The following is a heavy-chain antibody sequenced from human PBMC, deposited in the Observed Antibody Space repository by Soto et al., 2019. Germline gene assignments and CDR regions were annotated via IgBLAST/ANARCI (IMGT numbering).Heavy chain of an antibody. Sequence: GGSLRLSCAASGFTFSSHWMHWVRQAPGKGLVWVSRMNEDGGTTDYADSVKGRFTISRDNAKNTLYLQMNSLRVEDTAVYYCARSGGDYNYYYDMDVWGQGTTVTVSS. CDR1: GFTFSSHW. CDR3: ARSGGDYNYYYDMDV. V-gene: IGHV3-74*01. J-gene: IGHJ6*02. CDR2: MNEDGGTT. D-gene: IGHD2-21*02.